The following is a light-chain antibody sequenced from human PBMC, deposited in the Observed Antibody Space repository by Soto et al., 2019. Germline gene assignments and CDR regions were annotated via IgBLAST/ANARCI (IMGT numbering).Light chain of an antibody. CDR2: GAS. CDR3: QHYGSSPGT. Sequence: EIVLTQSPCTLSLSPGERATLSCRASQSVSSSYLAWYQQKPGQAPRLLIYGASSRATGIPDRFSGSGSGTDFTLTISRLEPEDFAVYYCQHYGSSPGTFGQGTKVEIK. V-gene: IGKV3-20*01. J-gene: IGKJ1*01. CDR1: QSVSSSY.